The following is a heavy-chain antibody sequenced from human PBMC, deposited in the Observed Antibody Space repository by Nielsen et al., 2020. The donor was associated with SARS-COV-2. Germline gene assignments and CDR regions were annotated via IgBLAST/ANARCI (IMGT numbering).Heavy chain of an antibody. CDR1: GFSLSTSGMC. D-gene: IGHD4-17*01. V-gene: IGHV2-5*08. CDR2: IFWDDDK. CDR3: AHRKYDDYTFDY. J-gene: IGHJ4*02. Sequence: SGPTLVKPTQTLTLTCTFSGFSLSTSGMCVSWIRQPPGQALEWLALIFWDDDKRYSPSLKSRLTITKDTSKNQVVLTMTNMDPVDTATYYCAHRKYDDYTFDYWGQGTLVTVSS.